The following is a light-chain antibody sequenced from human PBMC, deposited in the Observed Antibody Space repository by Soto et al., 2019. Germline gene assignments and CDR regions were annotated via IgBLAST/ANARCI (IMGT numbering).Light chain of an antibody. Sequence: DIVMTQSPVSLPVTPGEPASISFGARQSLLHSSGYNQVDWYRQKPGQSPQLLIYQGSHRAPGVPDRFSGSGSGADFTLKINRVEAEDAGIYYCMQSLQPPHTFGGGTKVEIK. CDR1: QSLLHSSGYNQ. V-gene: IGKV2-28*01. CDR2: QGS. CDR3: MQSLQPPHT. J-gene: IGKJ4*02.